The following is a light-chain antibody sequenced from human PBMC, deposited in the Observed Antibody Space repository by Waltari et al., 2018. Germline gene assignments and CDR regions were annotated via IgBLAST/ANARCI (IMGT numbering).Light chain of an antibody. CDR3: QHYVSLPVT. V-gene: IGKV3-20*01. CDR2: GAS. Sequence: EIVLTQSPGTLSLSPGERATLSCRASQRVSRALAWYQQNPGQPPRLLIYGASNRATGIPDRFSGSGSGTDFSLIISRLEPEDFAVYYCQHYVSLPVTFGQGTKVEIK. J-gene: IGKJ1*01. CDR1: QRVSRA.